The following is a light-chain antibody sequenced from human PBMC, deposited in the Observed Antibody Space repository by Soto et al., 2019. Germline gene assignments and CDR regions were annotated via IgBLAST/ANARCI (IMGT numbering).Light chain of an antibody. CDR1: SSNIGAGYD. V-gene: IGLV1-40*01. Sequence: VLTQPPSVSGAPGQRVTISCTGSSSNIGAGYDVHWYQQLPGTAPKLLIYGNSNRPSGVPNRFSGSKSGTSASLAITGLQAEDEAEYYCQSYDSSLSGLYVFGTGTKLTVL. CDR2: GNS. CDR3: QSYDSSLSGLYV. J-gene: IGLJ1*01.